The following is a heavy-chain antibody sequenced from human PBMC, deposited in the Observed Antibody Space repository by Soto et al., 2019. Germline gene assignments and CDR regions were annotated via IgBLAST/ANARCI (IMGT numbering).Heavy chain of an antibody. Sequence: AMRVSCAASVFNVSSYEMNWVRKDTGKGLEWVSYISSSGRTIYYADSVKGRFTISRDNAKNSLYLQMNSLRPEDTAVYYCARVAIAAAGTEYVEYWGQGTLVTVSS. J-gene: IGHJ4*02. D-gene: IGHD6-13*01. CDR2: ISSSGRTI. V-gene: IGHV3-48*03. CDR1: VFNVSSYE. CDR3: ARVAIAAAGTEYVEY.